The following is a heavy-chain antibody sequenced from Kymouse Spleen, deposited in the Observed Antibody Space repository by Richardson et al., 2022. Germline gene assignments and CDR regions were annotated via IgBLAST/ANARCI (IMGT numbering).Heavy chain of an antibody. CDR3: ARDYYYGSGSYSLYYYYYGMDV. J-gene: IGHJ6*02. D-gene: IGHD3-10*01. CDR2: INWNGGST. CDR1: GFTFDDYG. Sequence: EVQLVESGGGVVRPGGSLRLSCAASGFTFDDYGMSWVRQAPGKGLEWVSGINWNGGSTGYADSVKGRFTISRDNAKNSLYLQMNSLRAEDTALYYCARDYYYGSGSYSLYYYYYGMDVWGQGTTVTVSS. V-gene: IGHV3-20*d01.